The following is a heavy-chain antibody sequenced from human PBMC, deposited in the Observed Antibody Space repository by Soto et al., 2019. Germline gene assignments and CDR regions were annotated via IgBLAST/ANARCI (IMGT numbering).Heavy chain of an antibody. D-gene: IGHD3-10*01. J-gene: IGHJ6*02. CDR3: ARDTYYYGSGSYRGQYAMYV. Sequence: QVQLVQSGAEVKKPGASVKVSCKASGYTFTSYGINWVRQAPGQGLEWMGWISAYNGNTNYAQKLQGRVSMTTDTSTSTAYMELRSLRSDDTAVYYCARDTYYYGSGSYRGQYAMYVWGQGTTVTVSS. CDR2: ISAYNGNT. CDR1: GYTFTSYG. V-gene: IGHV1-18*01.